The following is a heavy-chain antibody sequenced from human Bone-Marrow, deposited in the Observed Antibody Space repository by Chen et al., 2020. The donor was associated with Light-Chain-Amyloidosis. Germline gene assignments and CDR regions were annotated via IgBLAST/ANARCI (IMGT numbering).Heavy chain of an antibody. J-gene: IGHJ4*02. V-gene: IGHV5-51*01. CDR2: IYPDDSDA. D-gene: IGHD5-12*01. CDR3: ARRRDGYNFDY. Sequence: DVQLEQSGPEVKKPGESLQNSCKGSGYTFPNYWIGWVRQMPGKGLEWMGVIYPDDSDARYSPSFEGQVTISADKSITTAYLQWRSLKASDTAMYYCARRRDGYNFDYWGQGTLVTVSS. CDR1: GYTFPNYW.